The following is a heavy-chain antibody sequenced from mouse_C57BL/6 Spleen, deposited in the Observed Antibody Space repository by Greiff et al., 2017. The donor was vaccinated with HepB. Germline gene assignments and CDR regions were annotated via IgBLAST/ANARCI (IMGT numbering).Heavy chain of an antibody. CDR3: ARSGRSNFYFDY. CDR1: GYSFTGYY. J-gene: IGHJ2*01. CDR2: INPSTGGT. D-gene: IGHD2-5*01. Sequence: VQLKESGPELVKPGASVKISCKASGYSFTGYYMNWVKQSPEKSLEWIGEINPSTGGTTYNQKFKAKATLTVDKSSSTAYMQLKSLTSEDSAVYYCARSGRSNFYFDYWGQGTTLTVSS. V-gene: IGHV1-42*01.